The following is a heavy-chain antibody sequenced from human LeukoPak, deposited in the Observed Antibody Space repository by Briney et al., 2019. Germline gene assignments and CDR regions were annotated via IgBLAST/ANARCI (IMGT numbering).Heavy chain of an antibody. CDR2: ISVSGNT. CDR3: ARDRDSSSWSSRRVGDYFDY. V-gene: IGHV3-23*01. Sequence: PGGSLRLSCAASGFTLSSYAMSWVRQGPGKGLEWVCAISVSGNTYHADSVKGRFTISRDNAKNSLYLQMNSLRAEDTAVYYCARDRDSSSWSSRRVGDYFDYWGQGTLVTVSS. J-gene: IGHJ4*02. CDR1: GFTLSSYA. D-gene: IGHD6-13*01.